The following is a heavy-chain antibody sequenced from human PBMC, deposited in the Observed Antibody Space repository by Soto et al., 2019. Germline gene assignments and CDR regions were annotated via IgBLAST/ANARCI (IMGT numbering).Heavy chain of an antibody. V-gene: IGHV1-69*02. CDR2: IIPILGIA. J-gene: IGHJ3*02. CDR1: GGTFSSYT. D-gene: IGHD4-17*01. CDR3: ARPHGYGDYAFAFDI. Sequence: QVQLVQSGAEVKKPGSSVKVSCKASGGTFSSYTISWVRQAPGQGLEWMGRIIPILGIANYAQKFQGSVTITADKSTSTAYMELSSVRSEDTAVYYCARPHGYGDYAFAFDIWGQGKMVTVSS.